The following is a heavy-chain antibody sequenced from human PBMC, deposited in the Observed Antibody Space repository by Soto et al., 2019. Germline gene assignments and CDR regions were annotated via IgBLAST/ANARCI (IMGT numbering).Heavy chain of an antibody. CDR3: ARWYLSARGYYYYGMDV. CDR1: GYTFTSYA. V-gene: IGHV1-3*01. J-gene: IGHJ6*02. D-gene: IGHD2-15*01. CDR2: INAGNGNT. Sequence: ASVKVSCKASGYTFTSYAMHWVRQAPGQRLEWMGWINAGNGNTKYSQKFQGRVTITRDTSASTAYMELSSLRSGDTAVYYCARWYLSARGYYYYGMDVWGQGTTVTV.